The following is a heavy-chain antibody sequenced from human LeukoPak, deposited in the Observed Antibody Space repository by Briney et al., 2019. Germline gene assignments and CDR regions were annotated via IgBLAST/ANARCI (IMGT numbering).Heavy chain of an antibody. CDR2: LLQNGRR. J-gene: IGHJ4*02. V-gene: IGHV4-59*12. CDR1: GGSISSYR. CDR3: ARARESGVFDY. Sequence: SETLSLTCTVSGGSISSYRWGWMRQPPGKGLEGMGHLLQNGRRDYYPSLKSRVSISVDTSENQFSLKLSSVTAADTAVYYCARARESGVFDYWGQGTPVTVSS. D-gene: IGHD3-10*01.